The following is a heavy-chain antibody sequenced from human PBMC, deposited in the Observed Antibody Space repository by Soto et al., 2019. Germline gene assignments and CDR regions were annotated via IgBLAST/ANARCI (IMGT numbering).Heavy chain of an antibody. CDR2: ISYDGSNK. D-gene: IGHD6-13*01. CDR1: GFTFSTYG. Sequence: GGSLRLSCAASGFTFSTYGMHWVRQAPGKGLEWVAVISYDGSNKYYADSVKGRFTISRDNSKNTLYLQMNSLRAEDAAVYYCAKGLEQQLVSWFDPWGQGTLVTVSS. J-gene: IGHJ5*02. V-gene: IGHV3-30*18. CDR3: AKGLEQQLVSWFDP.